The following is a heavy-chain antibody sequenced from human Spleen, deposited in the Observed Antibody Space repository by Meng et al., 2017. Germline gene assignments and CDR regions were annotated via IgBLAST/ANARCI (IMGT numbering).Heavy chain of an antibody. D-gene: IGHD3-16*01. CDR2: IIPAFGAP. Sequence: QGRLVQPGAEGRRPGSSVKVSCKAPGGTFNSYAISWVRQAPGQGLEWMGGIIPAFGAPNHAQKFQGRVRITADESTTTAYMELSSLRSEDTAVYFCARVERTYYDYVWGLGRFDPWGQGTLVTVSS. V-gene: IGHV1-69*01. CDR3: ARVERTYYDYVWGLGRFDP. J-gene: IGHJ5*02. CDR1: GGTFNSYA.